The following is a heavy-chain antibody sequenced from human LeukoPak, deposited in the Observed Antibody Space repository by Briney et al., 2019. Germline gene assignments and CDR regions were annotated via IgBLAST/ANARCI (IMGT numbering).Heavy chain of an antibody. Sequence: PGGSLRLSCAASGFTLSSYSMNWVRQAPGKGLEWVSSISSSSSYIYYADSVKGRFTISRDNAKNSLYLQMNSLRAEDTAVYYCARVRPGDCGSGLDYWGQGTLVTVSS. CDR1: GFTLSSYS. V-gene: IGHV3-21*01. CDR2: ISSSSSYI. J-gene: IGHJ4*02. CDR3: ARVRPGDCGSGLDY. D-gene: IGHD3-10*01.